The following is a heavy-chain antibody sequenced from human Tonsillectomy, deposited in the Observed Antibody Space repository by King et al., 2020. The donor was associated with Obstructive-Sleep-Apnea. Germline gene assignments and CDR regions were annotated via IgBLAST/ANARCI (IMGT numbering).Heavy chain of an antibody. CDR1: GYSFTSHG. CDR2: ISGYNGNR. CDR3: ARDQGGDDFPSYFDY. D-gene: IGHD2-21*02. Sequence: QLVQSGGEVKKPGASVKVSCKAFGYSFTSHGINWVRQAPGQGLEWRGWISGYNGNRKDAQKFQGRVIMTTETSTSTAYMELKSLRSDDTAVYYCARDQGGDDFPSYFDYWGQGTLVTVSS. J-gene: IGHJ4*02. V-gene: IGHV1-18*04.